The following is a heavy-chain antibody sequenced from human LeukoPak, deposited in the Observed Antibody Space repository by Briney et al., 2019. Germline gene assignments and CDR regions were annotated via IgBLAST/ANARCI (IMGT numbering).Heavy chain of an antibody. J-gene: IGHJ4*02. CDR3: AKLEGNYDFWSGYYNVLGHFDY. D-gene: IGHD3-3*01. Sequence: PGGSLRLSCAASGFTFSSYAMSWVRQAPGKGLEWVSAISGSGGSTYYADSVKGRFTISRDNSKNTLYLQMNSLRAEDTAAYYCAKLEGNYDFWSGYYNVLGHFDYWGQGTLVTVSS. CDR1: GFTFSSYA. V-gene: IGHV3-23*01. CDR2: ISGSGGST.